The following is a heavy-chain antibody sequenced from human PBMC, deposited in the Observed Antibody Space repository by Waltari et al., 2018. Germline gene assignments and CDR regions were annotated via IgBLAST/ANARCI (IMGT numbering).Heavy chain of an antibody. J-gene: IGHJ4*02. CDR1: GLPCGDFG. CDR3: AKDAFGNTYLDF. Sequence: QVNLVESGGGVVQPGGSLRRPCATCGLPCGDFGMHWVRQAPGKGLEWVALIWFDGSDKFYADSVRGRFTISRDNSARTLYLDMDSLRLDDTAMYYCAKDAFGNTYLDFWGQGTLVTVSS. D-gene: IGHD2-2*02. CDR2: IWFDGSDK. V-gene: IGHV3-30*02.